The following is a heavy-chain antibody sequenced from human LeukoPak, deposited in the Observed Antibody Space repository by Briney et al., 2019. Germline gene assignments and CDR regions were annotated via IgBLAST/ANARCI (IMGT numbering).Heavy chain of an antibody. CDR2: IYTSGST. J-gene: IGHJ4*01. Sequence: SETLSLTCTVSGGSISSGSYYWSWIRQPAGKGLEWIGRIYTSGSTNYNPSLKSRVTISVDTSKNQFSPKLSSVTAADTAVYYCARAPPYSGTPDYWGQGTLVTVSS. CDR3: ARAPPYSGTPDY. D-gene: IGHD1-1*01. V-gene: IGHV4-61*02. CDR1: GGSISSGSYY.